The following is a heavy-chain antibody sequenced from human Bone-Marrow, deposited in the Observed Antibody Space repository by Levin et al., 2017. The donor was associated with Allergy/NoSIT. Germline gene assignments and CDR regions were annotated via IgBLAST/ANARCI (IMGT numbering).Heavy chain of an antibody. J-gene: IGHJ5*02. Sequence: PGGSLRLSCTVSGGSISSSSYYWGWIRQPPGKGLEWIGSIYYSGSTYYNPSLKSRVTISVDTSKNQFSLKLSSVTAADTAVYYCARRARGADDLGDNWFDPWGQGTLVTVSS. CDR1: GGSISSSSYY. V-gene: IGHV4-39*01. CDR3: ARRARGADDLGDNWFDP. CDR2: IYYSGST. D-gene: IGHD3-10*01.